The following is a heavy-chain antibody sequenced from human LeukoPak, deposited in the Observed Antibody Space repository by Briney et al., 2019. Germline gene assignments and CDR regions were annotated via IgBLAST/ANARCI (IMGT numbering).Heavy chain of an antibody. D-gene: IGHD6-13*01. CDR3: ARDRDGSSWYPWGDRDYFDY. CDR2: INPSGGST. Sequence: ASVKVSCKASGYTFTSYYMHWVRQAPGQGLEWMGIINPSGGSTSYAQKFQGRVTMTRNNSISTAYMELSSLRSEDTAVYYCARDRDGSSWYPWGDRDYFDYWGQGTLVTVSS. CDR1: GYTFTSYY. V-gene: IGHV1-46*01. J-gene: IGHJ4*02.